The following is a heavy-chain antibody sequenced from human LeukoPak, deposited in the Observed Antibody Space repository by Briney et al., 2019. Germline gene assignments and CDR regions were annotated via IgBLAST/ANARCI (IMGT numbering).Heavy chain of an antibody. CDR1: GFAFSSYA. V-gene: IGHV3-30*02. CDR3: AKDDAEHSYGANWFDP. CDR2: IRYDESHK. J-gene: IGHJ5*02. Sequence: PGGSLRLSCAASGFAFSSYAMHWVRQAPGKGLEWVAFIRYDESHKYYADSVKGRFTISRDNSKATLYLQMNSLRTEDTAVYYCAKDDAEHSYGANWFDPWGQGTLVTVSS. D-gene: IGHD5-18*01.